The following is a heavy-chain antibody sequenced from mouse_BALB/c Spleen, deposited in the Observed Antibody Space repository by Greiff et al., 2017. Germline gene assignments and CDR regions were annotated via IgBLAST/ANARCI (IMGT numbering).Heavy chain of an antibody. CDR1: GFTFSSFG. CDR2: ISSGSSTI. J-gene: IGHJ1*01. Sequence: EVMLVESGGGLVQPGGSRKLSCAASGFTFSSFGMHWVRQAPEKGLEWVAYISSGSSTIYYADTVKGRFTISRDNPKNTLFLQMTSLRSEDTAMYYCARTYYGNLRGYFDVWGAGTTVTVSS. CDR3: ARTYYGNLRGYFDV. V-gene: IGHV5-17*02. D-gene: IGHD2-10*01.